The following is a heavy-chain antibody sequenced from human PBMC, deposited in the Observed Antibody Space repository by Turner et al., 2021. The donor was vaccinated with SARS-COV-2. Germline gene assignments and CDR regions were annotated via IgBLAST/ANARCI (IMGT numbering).Heavy chain of an antibody. CDR2: ISGSGGRT. Sequence: EVKLLASGGGLVQPGGSLRLSCAASGFTFRSYAMSWVRQAPGKGLEWVSAISGSGGRTYYADSVKGRFTISRDNSKNTLYLQMNSLRAEDTAVYYCAKTHGAAAGTFDYWGQGTLVTVSS. V-gene: IGHV3-23*01. CDR1: GFTFRSYA. J-gene: IGHJ4*02. D-gene: IGHD6-13*01. CDR3: AKTHGAAAGTFDY.